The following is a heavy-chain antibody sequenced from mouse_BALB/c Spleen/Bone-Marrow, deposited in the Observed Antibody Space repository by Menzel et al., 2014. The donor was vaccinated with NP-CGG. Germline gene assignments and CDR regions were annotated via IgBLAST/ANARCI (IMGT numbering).Heavy chain of an antibody. J-gene: IGHJ2*01. Sequence: LVKTGASVQISCKASGYSFTGYYMHWVKQSHGKSLEWIGYISCYNGATSYNQKFKGKATFTVDTSSSTAYMQFNSLASEESAVYYCARGDGYYVDFDYWGQGTTRTSSS. V-gene: IGHV1S34*01. CDR1: GYSFTGYY. CDR3: ARGDGYYVDFDY. D-gene: IGHD2-3*01. CDR2: ISCYNGAT.